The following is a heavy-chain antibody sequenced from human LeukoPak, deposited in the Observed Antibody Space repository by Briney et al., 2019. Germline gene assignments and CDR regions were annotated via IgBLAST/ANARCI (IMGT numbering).Heavy chain of an antibody. V-gene: IGHV3-48*01. Sequence: GRSLRLSCAASGFIFSSYSINWVRQAPGKGLEWVSYIGWSNNIYYADSVRGRFTISRDNAKNSLYLQTNSLRAEDTAVYYCARDYSFAFDLWGRGTLVTVSS. CDR1: GFIFSSYS. CDR3: ARDYSFAFDL. J-gene: IGHJ2*01. CDR2: IGWSNNI. D-gene: IGHD2-21*01.